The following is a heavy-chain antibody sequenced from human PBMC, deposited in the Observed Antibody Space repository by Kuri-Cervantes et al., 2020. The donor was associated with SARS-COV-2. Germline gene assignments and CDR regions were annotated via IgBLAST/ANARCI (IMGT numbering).Heavy chain of an antibody. CDR2: IYYSGST. J-gene: IGHJ4*02. CDR1: GGSISSHY. CDR3: VRHEAGEMVY. Sequence: GSLRLSCTVSGGSISSHYWSWIRQPPGKGLEWIGYIYYSGSTNYNPSLKSRVTISVDRSKNQFSLKLSSVTAADTAVYYCVRHEAGEMVYWGQGTLVTVSS. D-gene: IGHD7-27*01. V-gene: IGHV4-59*08.